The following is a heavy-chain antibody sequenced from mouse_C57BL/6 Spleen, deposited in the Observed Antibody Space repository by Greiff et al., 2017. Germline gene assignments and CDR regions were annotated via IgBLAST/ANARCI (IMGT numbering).Heavy chain of an antibody. CDR2: SYPGDGDT. Sequence: VQRVESGAELVKPGASGKISCKASGYAFSSYWMNWVKQRPGKGREGIGQSYPGDGDTKYNGKFKGKATLTADKSSSTAYMQLSSLTSEDSAVYFCARGLDYYAMDYWGQGTSVTVSS. CDR1: GYAFSSYW. CDR3: ARGLDYYAMDY. D-gene: IGHD3-3*01. V-gene: IGHV1-80*01. J-gene: IGHJ4*01.